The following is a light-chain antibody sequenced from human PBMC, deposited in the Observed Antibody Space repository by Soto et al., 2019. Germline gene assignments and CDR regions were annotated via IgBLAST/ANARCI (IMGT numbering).Light chain of an antibody. J-gene: IGLJ1*01. CDR1: SSDVGGYNY. V-gene: IGLV2-14*01. Sequence: QSALTQPASVSGSPGQSITISCTGTSSDVGGYNYVSWYQQHPGKAPKLMIYEVSNRPSGVSNRFSGSKSGNAASLTISGLQAEDEADYYCSSYEGTSSLYIFGGGTKGTV. CDR3: SSYEGTSSLYI. CDR2: EVS.